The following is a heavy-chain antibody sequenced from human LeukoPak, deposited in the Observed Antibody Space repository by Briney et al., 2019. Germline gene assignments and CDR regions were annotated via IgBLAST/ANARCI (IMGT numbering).Heavy chain of an antibody. CDR1: GYSFTSYW. CDR3: ARPFGYDILTGYFDY. Sequence: GESLKISCKGSGYSFTSYWIGWVRQMPGKGLEWMGIIYPGDSDTRYSPSFQGQVTISADKSISTAYLQWSSLKASDTAMYYCARPFGYDILTGYFDYWGQGTLVTVSS. V-gene: IGHV5-51*01. CDR2: IYPGDSDT. J-gene: IGHJ4*02. D-gene: IGHD3-9*01.